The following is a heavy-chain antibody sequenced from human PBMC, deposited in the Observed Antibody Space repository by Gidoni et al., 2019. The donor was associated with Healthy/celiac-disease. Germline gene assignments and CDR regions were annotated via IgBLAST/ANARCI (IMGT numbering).Heavy chain of an antibody. D-gene: IGHD6-6*01. CDR1: GGPISSYY. Sequence: VQLPESGPALVKPSGTLSPTCTVSGGPISSYYWSWTRQPPGKGLEWIGYIYYSGSTNYNPTLKSRVTITVDTSKNQFSLKLSSVTAADTAVYYCARALIAARHLAVYGMDVWGQGTTVTVSS. V-gene: IGHV4-59*01. J-gene: IGHJ6*02. CDR3: ARALIAARHLAVYGMDV. CDR2: IYYSGST.